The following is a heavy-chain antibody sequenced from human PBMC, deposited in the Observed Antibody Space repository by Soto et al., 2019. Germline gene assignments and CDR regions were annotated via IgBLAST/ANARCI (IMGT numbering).Heavy chain of an antibody. CDR2: AGTVGDT. Sequence: PGRSLRLSCAASGFTFRGHDMHWVRQAPGKGLEWVSGAGTVGDTYYSGSVKGRFTVSRDNARNSFYLQMNNLRAGDTAVYYCIRRLCRGGYCPGIGFDYWGQGTQVTVS. D-gene: IGHD1-26*01. CDR1: GFTFRGHD. J-gene: IGHJ4*02. V-gene: IGHV3-13*01. CDR3: IRRLCRGGYCPGIGFDY.